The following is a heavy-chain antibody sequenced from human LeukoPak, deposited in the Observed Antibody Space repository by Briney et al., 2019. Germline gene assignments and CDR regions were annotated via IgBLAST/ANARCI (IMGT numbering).Heavy chain of an antibody. CDR2: ISGSGGST. D-gene: IGHD1-1*01. V-gene: IGHV3-23*01. CDR1: GFTFSSYA. CDR3: AKALIGTGGYFQH. J-gene: IGHJ1*01. Sequence: GGSLRLSCAASGFTFSSYAMSWVRQAPGKGLEWVSAISGSGGSTYYADSVKDRFTISRDNSKNTLYLQMNSLRAEDTAVYYCAKALIGTGGYFQHWGHGALVTVSS.